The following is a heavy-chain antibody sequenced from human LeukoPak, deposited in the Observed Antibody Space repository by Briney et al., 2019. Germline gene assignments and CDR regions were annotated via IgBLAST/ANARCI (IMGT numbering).Heavy chain of an antibody. CDR3: APGLAH. V-gene: IGHV3-74*01. CDR1: GFTFSTYW. J-gene: IGHJ4*02. D-gene: IGHD6-19*01. Sequence: PGGSLRLSCAASGFTFSTYWMHWVRQAPGKGLVWVSQINSDGSRTIYADSVKGRFTISRDNAKNTVYLQMNSLRAEDTAVYYCAPGLAHWGQGTLVTVSS. CDR2: INSDGSRT.